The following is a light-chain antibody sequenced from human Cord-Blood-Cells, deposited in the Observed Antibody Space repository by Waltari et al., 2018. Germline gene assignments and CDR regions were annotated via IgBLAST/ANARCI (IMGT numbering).Light chain of an antibody. CDR2: AAS. V-gene: IGKV1-39*01. CDR3: QQSYSTLMYT. J-gene: IGKJ2*01. CDR1: QSISSY. Sequence: IQTSQSPSSLSASVGDRVPITCRASQSISSYLNWYQQKPGKAPKLLIYAASSLQSGVPSRFSGSGSGTDFTLTISSLQPEDFATYYCQQSYSTLMYTFGQGTKLEIK.